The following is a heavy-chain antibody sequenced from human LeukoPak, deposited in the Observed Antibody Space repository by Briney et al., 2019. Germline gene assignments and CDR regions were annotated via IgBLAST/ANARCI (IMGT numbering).Heavy chain of an antibody. CDR1: GFTFSSYS. CDR2: ISSSSSYI. CDR3: ARDLDSRFDY. V-gene: IGHV3-21*01. J-gene: IGHJ4*02. D-gene: IGHD6-13*01. Sequence: GGSLRLSCAASGFTFSSYSMNRVRQAPGKGLEWVSSISSSSSYIYYADSVKGRFTISRDNAKNSLYLQMNSLRAEDTAVYYCARDLDSRFDYWGQGTLVTVSS.